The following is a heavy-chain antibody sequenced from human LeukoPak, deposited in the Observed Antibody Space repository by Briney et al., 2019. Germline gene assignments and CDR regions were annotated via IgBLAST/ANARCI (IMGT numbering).Heavy chain of an antibody. CDR1: GYTFTDYY. D-gene: IGHD4-17*01. CDR2: SNPNSGGT. CDR3: ARGLLAGDYRSWYFDL. Sequence: ASVKVSCKASGYTFTDYYLHWVRQAPGQGLEWMGWSNPNSGGTNYAQKFQGRVTMTRDTSISKAYMEMTWLRSDDTAVYYCARGLLAGDYRSWYFDLWGRGTLVTVSS. J-gene: IGHJ2*01. V-gene: IGHV1-2*02.